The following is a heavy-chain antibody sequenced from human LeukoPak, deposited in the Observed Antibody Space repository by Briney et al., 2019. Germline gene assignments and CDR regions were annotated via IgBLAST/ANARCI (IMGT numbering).Heavy chain of an antibody. V-gene: IGHV1-24*01. J-gene: IGHJ4*02. CDR2: FDLEDGET. CDR1: GYTVIELS. CDR3: AAGEVVQLFEY. D-gene: IGHD5-24*01. Sequence: ASVTVSCKVSGYTVIELSLLWMGQAPGKGREWVGGFDLEDGETIYVPKLQGRVTMTEDTSTDTAYMKLSSFRSDDAAVYCGAAGEVVQLFEYWGQGTLVTVSS.